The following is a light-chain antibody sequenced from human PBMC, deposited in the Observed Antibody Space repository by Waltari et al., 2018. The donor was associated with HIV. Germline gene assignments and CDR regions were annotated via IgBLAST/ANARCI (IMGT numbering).Light chain of an antibody. CDR2: TSF. CDR1: QSISNNF. CDR3: HQYGTAPRT. J-gene: IGKJ1*01. Sequence: EIVLTQSPGILSLSPGDRAIVSCRATQSISNNFLAWFQQKPGQPPRLLIYTSFIRAAGVPDRLSGSGARTDFTLSINKLEPEDFAVYYCHQYGTAPRTFGQGTKVEI. V-gene: IGKV3-20*01.